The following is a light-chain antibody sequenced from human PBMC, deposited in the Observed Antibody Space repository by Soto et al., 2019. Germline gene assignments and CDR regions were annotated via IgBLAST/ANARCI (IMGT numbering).Light chain of an antibody. Sequence: EFVLTQSPGTLYLSPGERATLSCRASQSVYASSIVWYQQKPGQAPRLLMYHAFRRATGIPDRFSGSGSGTDFTLTITRLEPEDFAVYYRQHYVSALWTFGQGTKVEIK. CDR3: QHYVSALWT. CDR1: QSVYASS. V-gene: IGKV3-20*01. J-gene: IGKJ1*01. CDR2: HAF.